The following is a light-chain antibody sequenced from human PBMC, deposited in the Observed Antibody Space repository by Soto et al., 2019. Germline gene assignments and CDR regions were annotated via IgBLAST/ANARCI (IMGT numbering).Light chain of an antibody. V-gene: IGKV1-6*02. CDR3: LQDHDYPWT. CDR2: AAS. CDR1: QDIGND. Sequence: IQMTQSPSSLSVSATDRVTITCRASQDIGNDLGWYQQRPGEALELLLYAASTLRSGVPSRFSGSGSGTQFTLTINNLQPEDSATYFCLQDHDYPWTFGHGTKVDI. J-gene: IGKJ1*01.